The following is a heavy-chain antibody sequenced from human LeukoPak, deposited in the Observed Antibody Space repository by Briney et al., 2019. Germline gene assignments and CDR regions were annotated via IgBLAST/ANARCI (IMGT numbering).Heavy chain of an antibody. J-gene: IGHJ5*02. D-gene: IGHD2-2*01. CDR2: IIPIFGTA. Sequence: EASVKVSCKASGGTFSSYAISWVRQAPGQGLEWMGGIIPIFGTANYAQKFQGRVTITADESTSTAYMELSSLRSEDTAVYYCAVDYCSSTSCLKRRNWFDPWGQGTLVTVSS. CDR3: AVDYCSSTSCLKRRNWFDP. V-gene: IGHV1-69*01. CDR1: GGTFSSYA.